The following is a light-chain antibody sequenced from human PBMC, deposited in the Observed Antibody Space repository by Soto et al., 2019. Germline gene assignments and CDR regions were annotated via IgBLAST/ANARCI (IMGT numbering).Light chain of an antibody. CDR1: QSVSNDF. Sequence: EIVLTQSPGILSLSPGKTSTLSCRASQSVSNDFLSWYQQKPGHAPRLLIYGASTRATDVPDRFIGSGSGADFTLSISRLETEDSAVYYCQQYGSSLPRTFGHGTKVDIK. CDR3: QQYGSSLPRT. V-gene: IGKV3-20*01. CDR2: GAS. J-gene: IGKJ1*01.